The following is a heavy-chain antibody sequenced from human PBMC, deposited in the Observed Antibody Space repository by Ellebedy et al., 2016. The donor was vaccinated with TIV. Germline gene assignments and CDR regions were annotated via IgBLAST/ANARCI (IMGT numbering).Heavy chain of an antibody. J-gene: IGHJ3*02. Sequence: SETLSLTXAVYGGSFSGYYWSWIRQPPGKGLEWIGEINHSGSTNYNPSLKSRVTISVDTSKNQFSLKLSSVTAADTAVYYCARGEMYDILTGYYLTHAFDIWGQGTMVTVSS. V-gene: IGHV4-34*01. D-gene: IGHD3-9*01. CDR3: ARGEMYDILTGYYLTHAFDI. CDR1: GGSFSGYY. CDR2: INHSGST.